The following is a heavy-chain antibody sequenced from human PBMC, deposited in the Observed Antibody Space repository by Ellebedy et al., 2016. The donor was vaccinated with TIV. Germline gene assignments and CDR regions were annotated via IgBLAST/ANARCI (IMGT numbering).Heavy chain of an antibody. CDR2: IIPIFGTA. V-gene: IGHV1-69*06. CDR1: GGTFSSYA. CDR3: ARRLDRTDAFDI. J-gene: IGHJ3*02. D-gene: IGHD1-1*01. Sequence: SVKVSXXASGGTFSSYAISWVRQAPGQGLEWMGGIIPIFGTANYAQKFQGGVTITADKSTRKVYMELTSLRSEDTAVYFCARRLDRTDAFDIWGQGTMVTVSS.